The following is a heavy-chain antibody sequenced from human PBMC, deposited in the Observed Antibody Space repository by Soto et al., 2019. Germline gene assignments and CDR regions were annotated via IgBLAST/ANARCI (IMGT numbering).Heavy chain of an antibody. Sequence: QVQLVQSGAEVKKPGASVKVSCKASGYTFTTHGISWVRQAPGQGLEWMGRVSGDNGHTNYAQSLQGRVTMTTDTSTNPAYMELSSLRSDGPGVYYWARDLGYCRSGTCYRGGFDPWGQGTLVTVSS. V-gene: IGHV1-18*01. CDR3: ARDLGYCRSGTCYRGGFDP. CDR2: VSGDNGHT. J-gene: IGHJ5*02. D-gene: IGHD2-15*01. CDR1: GYTFTTHG.